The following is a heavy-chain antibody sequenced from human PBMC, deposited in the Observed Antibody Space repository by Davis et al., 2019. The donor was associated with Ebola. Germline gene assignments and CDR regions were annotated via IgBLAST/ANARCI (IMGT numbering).Heavy chain of an antibody. CDR1: GYTFTSYG. V-gene: IGHV1-18*01. J-gene: IGHJ6*02. CDR2: ISAYNGNT. CDR3: ARVKVGATKAGYYYGMDV. Sequence: ASVKVSCKASGYTFTSYGISWVRQAPGQGLEWMGWISAYNGNTNYAQKLQGRVTITADKSTSTAYMELSSLRSEDTAVYYCARVKVGATKAGYYYGMDVWGQGTTVTVSS. D-gene: IGHD1-26*01.